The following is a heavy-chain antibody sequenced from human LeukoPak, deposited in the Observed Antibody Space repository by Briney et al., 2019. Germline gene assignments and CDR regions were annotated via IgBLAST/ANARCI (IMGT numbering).Heavy chain of an antibody. J-gene: IGHJ5*01. D-gene: IGHD2-21*02. CDR2: IYSGGST. Sequence: QSGGSLRLSCAASGFTVSNNYMSWVRQAPGKGLEWVSVIYSGGSTYYADSVKGRFTISRETSKNTLYLQMNSLRAEDTAVYYCTRVSTLAYCGGDCYCDSWGQGTLVTVSS. CDR3: TRVSTLAYCGGDCYCDS. CDR1: GFTVSNNY. V-gene: IGHV3-53*01.